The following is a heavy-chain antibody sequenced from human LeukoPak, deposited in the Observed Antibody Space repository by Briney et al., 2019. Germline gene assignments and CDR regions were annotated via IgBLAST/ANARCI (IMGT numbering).Heavy chain of an antibody. V-gene: IGHV3-23*01. CDR1: GFTFSSYA. D-gene: IGHD3-22*01. Sequence: GGSLRLSCAASGFTFSSYAMGWVRQAPGKGLEWVSGISGSGGNTYYADSVKGRFTISRDNSKNTLYLQMNRLRAEDTAAYYCAKSAMYYYDSLANAFDIWGQGTMVTVSS. CDR2: ISGSGGNT. CDR3: AKSAMYYYDSLANAFDI. J-gene: IGHJ3*02.